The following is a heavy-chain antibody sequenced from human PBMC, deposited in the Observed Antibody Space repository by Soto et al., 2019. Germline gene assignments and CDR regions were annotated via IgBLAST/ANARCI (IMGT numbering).Heavy chain of an antibody. V-gene: IGHV5-10-1*01. CDR2: IDASDSYV. CDR3: ARHEPLMAWSPPHDRFDP. Sequence: PGESLKISCKGSGYTFTSYWISWVRQKPGKGLEWMGRIDASDSYVNYSPSFQGLVTISADKSISTAYLQWSSLKASDTAVYYCARHEPLMAWSPPHDRFDPWGQGTLVTVSS. D-gene: IGHD3-22*01. J-gene: IGHJ5*02. CDR1: GYTFTSYW.